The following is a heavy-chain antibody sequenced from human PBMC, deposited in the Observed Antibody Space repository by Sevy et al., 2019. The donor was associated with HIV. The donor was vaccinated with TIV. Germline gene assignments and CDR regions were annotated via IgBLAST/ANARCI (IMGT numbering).Heavy chain of an antibody. Sequence: GGSLRLSCVGSGFTFSTYTMHWVRQAPGKGLEWLSSISRDRRTIYYADSLKCRFTISRDNAKNSLYLQMNSLRDEDTAVYYCAREAYYYDSREENWFDPWGQGTLVTVSS. J-gene: IGHJ5*02. CDR2: ISRDRRTI. CDR1: GFTFSTYT. V-gene: IGHV3-48*02. CDR3: AREAYYYDSREENWFDP. D-gene: IGHD3-22*01.